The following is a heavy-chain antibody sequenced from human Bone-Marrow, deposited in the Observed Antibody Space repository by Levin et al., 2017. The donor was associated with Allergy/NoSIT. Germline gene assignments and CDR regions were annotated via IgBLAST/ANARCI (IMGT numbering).Heavy chain of an antibody. V-gene: IGHV4-59*01. Sequence: SETLSLTCNVSDGSFNDYYWGWLRQPPGKGLEWIGSVFHSGNTNSKTSRKRRVRSSVDTSKNQFSLKLTSVTAADTAVYYCARDLGIMEGFFDLWGRGTLVTVSS. CDR1: DGSFNDYY. D-gene: IGHD1-1*01. CDR3: ARDLGIMEGFFDL. J-gene: IGHJ2*01. CDR2: VFHSGNT.